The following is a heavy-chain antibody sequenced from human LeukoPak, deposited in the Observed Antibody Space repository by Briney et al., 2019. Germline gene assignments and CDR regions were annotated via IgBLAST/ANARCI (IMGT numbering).Heavy chain of an antibody. D-gene: IGHD5/OR15-5a*01. CDR2: INWNGGST. CDR1: GITFDDYG. V-gene: IGHV3-20*04. J-gene: IGHJ4*02. CDR3: ASGSRFDY. Sequence: SGGSLRLSCAASGITFDDYGMSWVRQAPGKGLEWVSGINWNGGSTGYADSVKGRFTISRHNSKNTLYLQMNSLRTEDTAVYYCASGSRFDYWGQGTLVTVSS.